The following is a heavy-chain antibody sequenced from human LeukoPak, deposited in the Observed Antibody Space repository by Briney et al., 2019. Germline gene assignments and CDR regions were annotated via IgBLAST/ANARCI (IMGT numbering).Heavy chain of an antibody. J-gene: IGHJ4*02. CDR2: IYYSGST. V-gene: IGHV4-59*01. D-gene: IGHD5-24*01. CDR3: ARAEDGYNFDY. Sequence: SETLSLTCTVSGGSIGTYYWNWIRQPPGKGLEWIGYIYYSGSTSYNPALKSRVTISVDTSKNQFPLKVTSVTAADTAVYYCARAEDGYNFDYWGQGTLVTVSS. CDR1: GGSIGTYY.